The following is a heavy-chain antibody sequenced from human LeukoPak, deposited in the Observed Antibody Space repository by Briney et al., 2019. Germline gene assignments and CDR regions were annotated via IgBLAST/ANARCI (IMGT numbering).Heavy chain of an antibody. CDR2: IYPGDSNT. Sequence: GESLKISCKGSGYNFTSYWIGWVRQLPGKGLEWMGIIYPGDSNTIYSPSFQGQVTISADRSISTAYLQWSTLKASDTAMYYCARLWRYCGGSCYSGCMDVWGKGTTVTVSS. V-gene: IGHV5-51*01. CDR1: GYNFTSYW. CDR3: ARLWRYCGGSCYSGCMDV. D-gene: IGHD2-15*01. J-gene: IGHJ6*03.